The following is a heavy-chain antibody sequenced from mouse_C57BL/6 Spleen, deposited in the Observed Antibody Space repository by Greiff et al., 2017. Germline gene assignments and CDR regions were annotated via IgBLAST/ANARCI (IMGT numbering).Heavy chain of an antibody. CDR1: GFSLTSYG. Sequence: QVQLQQSGPGLVQPSQSLSITCPVSGFSLTSYGVHWVRQPPGKGLEWLGVIWSGGSTDYNAAFISRLSISKDNSKSQVFFKMNSLQADDTAIYYCAKHYGSRDWYFEGWGTGTTVTVSS. J-gene: IGHJ1*03. D-gene: IGHD1-1*01. CDR3: AKHYGSRDWYFEG. V-gene: IGHV2-4*01. CDR2: IWSGGST.